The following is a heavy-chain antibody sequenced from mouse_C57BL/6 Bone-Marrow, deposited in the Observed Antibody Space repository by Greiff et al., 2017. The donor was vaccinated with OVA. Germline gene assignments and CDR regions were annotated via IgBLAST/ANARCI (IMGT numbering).Heavy chain of an antibody. D-gene: IGHD4-1*01. J-gene: IGHJ3*01. CDR1: GYTFTDYY. CDR3: ANWGAWFAY. Sequence: VQLQQSGPELVKPGASVKISCKASGYTFTDYYMNWVKQSHGKSLEWIGDINPNNGGTSYNQKFKGKATLTVDKSSSTAYMERRSLTSEDSAVYYCANWGAWFAYWGQGTLVTVSA. CDR2: INPNNGGT. V-gene: IGHV1-26*01.